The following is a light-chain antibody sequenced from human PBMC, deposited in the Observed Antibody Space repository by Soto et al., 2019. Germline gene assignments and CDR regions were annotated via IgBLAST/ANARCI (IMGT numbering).Light chain of an antibody. Sequence: QSVLTQPRSVSGSPGQSVTISCTGTSSDVGAYNYVSWYQQRPGKAPKLMTYDVSKRPSGVPDRFSGSKSGNTASLTISGLQAEDEADYYCCSYADNYSYVFGTGTKGTVL. J-gene: IGLJ1*01. CDR2: DVS. CDR1: SSDVGAYNY. V-gene: IGLV2-11*01. CDR3: CSYADNYSYV.